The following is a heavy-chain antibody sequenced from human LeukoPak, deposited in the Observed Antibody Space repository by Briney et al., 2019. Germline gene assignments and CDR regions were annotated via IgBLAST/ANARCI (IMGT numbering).Heavy chain of an antibody. Sequence: GGSLRLSCAASEFTFSSYFMNWVRQAPGKGLEWVSSISSGSTYIYYADSVKGRLTISRDNAKNSLYLQMNSLRAEDTAVYYRARGYSYGASGFDYWGQGTLVTVSS. CDR2: ISSGSTYI. CDR3: ARGYSYGASGFDY. J-gene: IGHJ4*02. D-gene: IGHD5-18*01. V-gene: IGHV3-21*01. CDR1: EFTFSSYF.